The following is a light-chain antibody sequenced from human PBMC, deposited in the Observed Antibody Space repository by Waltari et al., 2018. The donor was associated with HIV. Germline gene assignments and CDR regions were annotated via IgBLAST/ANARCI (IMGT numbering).Light chain of an antibody. CDR2: EVS. CDR3: CSYVSNVI. V-gene: IGLV2-23*02. CDR1: SSDVATYKL. J-gene: IGLJ2*01. Sequence: QSALTQPASVSGSPGQSITISCTKTSSDVATYKLVSRYQQHPGKAPKMMIYEVSKRPSGVSDRFSGSKSGDTASLTISGLQAEDEADYYCCSYVSNVIFGGGTKLTVL.